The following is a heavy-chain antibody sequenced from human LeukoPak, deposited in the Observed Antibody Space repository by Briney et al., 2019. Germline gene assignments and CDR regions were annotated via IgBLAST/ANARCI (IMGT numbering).Heavy chain of an antibody. CDR1: GFTFSSYE. D-gene: IGHD7-27*01. Sequence: GGSLRLSCAASGFTFSSYEMNWVRQAPGKGLEWVSYISSTGNTIYYADSVKGRFTISRDNAKNSLCLQMNSLRAEDTAVYYCARDSSLTGGIDYWGQGTLVTVSS. CDR2: ISSTGNTI. J-gene: IGHJ4*02. V-gene: IGHV3-48*03. CDR3: ARDSSLTGGIDY.